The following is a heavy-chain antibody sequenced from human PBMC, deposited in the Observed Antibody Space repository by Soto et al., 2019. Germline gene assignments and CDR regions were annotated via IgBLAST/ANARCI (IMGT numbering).Heavy chain of an antibody. CDR1: GGSISSGDYY. V-gene: IGHV4-30-4*01. CDR3: ASGTDWLLFDY. D-gene: IGHD3-9*01. Sequence: SETLSLTCTVSGGSISSGDYYWSWIRQPPGKGLEWIGYIYYSGSTYYNPSLKSRVTISVDTSKNQFSLKLSSVTAADTAVYYCASGTDWLLFDYWGQGTLVTVSS. J-gene: IGHJ4*02. CDR2: IYYSGST.